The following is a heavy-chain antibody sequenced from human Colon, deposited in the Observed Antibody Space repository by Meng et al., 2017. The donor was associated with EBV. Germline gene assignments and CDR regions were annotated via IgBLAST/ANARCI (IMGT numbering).Heavy chain of an antibody. D-gene: IGHD4-17*01. CDR1: GGSLSGAY. CDR2: IIHGGSP. V-gene: IGHV4-34*12. J-gene: IGHJ4*02. CDR3: TTLYGDSIS. Sequence: QVQLQQWGAGLLKPSETLSLTCAVNGGSLSGAYWNWIRQPPGKGLEWIGEIIHGGSPSYNPSLKSRVSMSVDKSQNHFSLRLSSVTAADTAVYYCTTLYGDSISWGQGTMVTVSS.